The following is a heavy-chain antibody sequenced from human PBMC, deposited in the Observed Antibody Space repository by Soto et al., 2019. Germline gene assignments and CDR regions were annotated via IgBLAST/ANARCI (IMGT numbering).Heavy chain of an antibody. CDR1: GFTFSSYG. D-gene: IGHD3-10*01. Sequence: GGSLRLSCAASGFTFSSYGMHWVRQAPGKGLEWVAVISYDGSNKYYADSVKGRFTISRDNSKNTLYLQMNSLRAEDTAVYYCARELRFGEDYYGMDVWGQGTTVTVSS. V-gene: IGHV3-30*03. J-gene: IGHJ6*02. CDR2: ISYDGSNK. CDR3: ARELRFGEDYYGMDV.